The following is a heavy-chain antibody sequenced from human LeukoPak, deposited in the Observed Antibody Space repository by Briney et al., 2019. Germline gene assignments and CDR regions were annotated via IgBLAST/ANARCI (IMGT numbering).Heavy chain of an antibody. CDR1: RFTFSNAW. D-gene: IGHD5-24*01. CDR2: IKSNADGGTT. J-gene: IGHJ4*02. CDR3: TTRISRDGYNWAYDS. V-gene: IGHV3-15*01. Sequence: GGSLRLSCAASRFTFSNAWMSWVRQAPGKGLEWVARIKSNADGGTTAYPAPVKGRFTISRDDSKNTLYLQMNSLKTEDTAVYYCTTRISRDGYNWAYDSWGQGTLVTVSS.